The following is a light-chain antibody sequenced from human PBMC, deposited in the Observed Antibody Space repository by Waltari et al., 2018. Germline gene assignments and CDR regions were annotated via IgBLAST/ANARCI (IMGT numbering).Light chain of an antibody. Sequence: EVVMTQSPATLSVSPGDRAPHSGRASQRVSSFVAWYQQKPGPAPRLLIYGASTRATGIPARFSGSGSGTEFTLTINSLESEEFAVYYCQQYNDWPPLTFGGGTKVEIK. J-gene: IGKJ4*02. CDR3: QQYNDWPPLT. CDR2: GAS. V-gene: IGKV3-15*01. CDR1: QRVSSF.